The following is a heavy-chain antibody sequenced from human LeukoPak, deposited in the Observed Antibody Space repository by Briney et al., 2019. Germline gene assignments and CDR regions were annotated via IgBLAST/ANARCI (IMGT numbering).Heavy chain of an antibody. CDR1: GFTFSSYA. D-gene: IGHD3-9*01. CDR3: AKDATASPYFHWFDD. V-gene: IGHV3-23*01. J-gene: IGHJ4*02. Sequence: GGSLRLSCAASGFTFSSYAMNWVRQAPGKGLEWVAGISSGDRTFHAESVKGRFTISRDKSKDTLYLQMNSLRAEDTAVYYCAKDATASPYFHWFDDWGQGTQVIVSS. CDR2: ISSGDRT.